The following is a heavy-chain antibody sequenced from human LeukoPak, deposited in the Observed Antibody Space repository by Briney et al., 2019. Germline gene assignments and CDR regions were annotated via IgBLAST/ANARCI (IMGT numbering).Heavy chain of an antibody. J-gene: IGHJ4*02. CDR2: IKSKTDGGTT. Sequence: GGSLRLSCAASGFTFSSYAMSWIRQAPGKGLEWVGRIKSKTDGGTTDYAAPVKGRFTISRDDSQNTLFLQMNSLKTEDTAVYYCTLRIVGATTPTYWGQGTLVTVSS. D-gene: IGHD1-26*01. CDR3: TLRIVGATTPTY. V-gene: IGHV3-15*01. CDR1: GFTFSSYA.